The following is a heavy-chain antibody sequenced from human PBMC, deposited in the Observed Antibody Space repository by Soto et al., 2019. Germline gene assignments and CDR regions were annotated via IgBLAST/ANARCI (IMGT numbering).Heavy chain of an antibody. Sequence: EVQLVESGGDLVKPGGSLRLSCAASGFNFSDAWMNWVRQAPGKGLEWVGDVKTKADGGTTEYTASVKGRFSVSRDDPRNTLYLQMNSLKSEDTAMYYWTTLGPYWGQGTLVVVSS. CDR3: TTLGPY. CDR1: GFNFSDAW. V-gene: IGHV3-15*07. J-gene: IGHJ4*02. CDR2: VKTKADGGTT.